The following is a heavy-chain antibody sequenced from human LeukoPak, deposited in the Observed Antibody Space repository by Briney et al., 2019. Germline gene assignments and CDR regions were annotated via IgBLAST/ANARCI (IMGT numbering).Heavy chain of an antibody. D-gene: IGHD3-3*01. J-gene: IGHJ4*02. CDR1: GFDFSSNW. CDR3: AKDHYWSIDY. V-gene: IGHV3-74*01. CDR2: IKGDGIST. Sequence: GGSLRLSCAASGFDFSSNWMHWVRHAPGQGLVWVSRIKGDGISTNYADSVKGRFTIPRDIAKNTLYLQMNSLRAEDTGVYYCAKDHYWSIDYWGGGTLVTVSS.